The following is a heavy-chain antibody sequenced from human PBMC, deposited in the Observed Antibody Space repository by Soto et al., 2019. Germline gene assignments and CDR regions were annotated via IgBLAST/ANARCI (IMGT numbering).Heavy chain of an antibody. CDR3: ARQNYDFWSGYLYYFGY. CDR1: CGSISSSSYY. CDR2: IYYSGST. D-gene: IGHD3-3*01. Sequence: SETLSLTCTVSCGSISSSSYYWCWIRQPPGKGLEWMGRIYYSGSTYYNPSLRRRVTICLDTSKNQFSLKLSSVTAADTAVYYCARQNYDFWSGYLYYFGYSGQGTLVTVSS. J-gene: IGHJ4*02. V-gene: IGHV4-39*01.